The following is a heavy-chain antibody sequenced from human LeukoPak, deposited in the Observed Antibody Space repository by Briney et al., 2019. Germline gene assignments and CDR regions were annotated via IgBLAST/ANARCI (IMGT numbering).Heavy chain of an antibody. J-gene: IGHJ4*02. CDR2: MYYSGST. Sequence: TSETLSLTCTVSGGFISSYYWSWIRQPPGKGLEWIGYMYYSGSTTYNPSLKSRVTISVDTSRNQVSLILYSVTAADTAIYYCARGGRAGDYGYYFDYWGQGALVTVSS. V-gene: IGHV4-59*01. CDR1: GGFISSYY. CDR3: ARGGRAGDYGYYFDY. D-gene: IGHD4-17*01.